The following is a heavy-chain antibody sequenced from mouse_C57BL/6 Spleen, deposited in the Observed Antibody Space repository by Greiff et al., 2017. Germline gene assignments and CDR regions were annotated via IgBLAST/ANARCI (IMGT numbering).Heavy chain of an antibody. V-gene: IGHV1-54*01. CDR1: GYAFTNYL. CDR2: INPGSGGT. CDR3: ARRDTTPDWYFDV. J-gene: IGHJ1*03. Sequence: QVQLKESGAELVRPGTSVTVSCKASGYAFTNYLIEWVKQRPGQGLEWIGVINPGSGGTNYNEKFKGKATLTADKSSSTAYMQLSSLTSEDSAVYFCARRDTTPDWYFDVWGTGTTVTVSS. D-gene: IGHD1-1*01.